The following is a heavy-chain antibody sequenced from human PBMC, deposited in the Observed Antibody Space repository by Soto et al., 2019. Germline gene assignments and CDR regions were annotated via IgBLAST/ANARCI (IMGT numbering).Heavy chain of an antibody. J-gene: IGHJ6*02. Sequence: ASVKVSCKASGYTFTGYYMHWVRQAPGQGLEWMGWINPNSGGTNYAQKFQGRVTMTRDTSISTAYMELSRLRSDDTAVYYCARVRLLPFAAQWGYFGMHVWGQATTVTV. V-gene: IGHV1-2*02. D-gene: IGHD3-10*01. CDR2: INPNSGGT. CDR1: GYTFTGYY. CDR3: ARVRLLPFAAQWGYFGMHV.